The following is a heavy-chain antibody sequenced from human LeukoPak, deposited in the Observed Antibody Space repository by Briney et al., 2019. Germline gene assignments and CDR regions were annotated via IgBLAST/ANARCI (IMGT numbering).Heavy chain of an antibody. J-gene: IGHJ6*02. CDR2: ISAYNGNT. Sequence: ASVKVSCKASGYTFTSYGISWVRQAPGQGLEWMGWISAYNGNTNYAQKLQGRVTMTTDTSTSTAYMELRSLRSDDTAVYYCARLYSSGYYYYGMDVWGQGTTATVSS. CDR1: GYTFTSYG. V-gene: IGHV1-18*01. D-gene: IGHD3-22*01. CDR3: ARLYSSGYYYYGMDV.